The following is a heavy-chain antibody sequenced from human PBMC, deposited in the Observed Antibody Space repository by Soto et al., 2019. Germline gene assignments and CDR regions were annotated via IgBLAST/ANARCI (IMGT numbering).Heavy chain of an antibody. J-gene: IGHJ4*02. CDR1: GFTFSDNY. CDR3: AREAGKVDY. D-gene: IGHD6-19*01. Sequence: GGSLRLSCVGSGFTFSDNYISWIRQAPGKGLEWLSYISSSGTTIYYADSVKGRFSMSRDNAKNSVYLQMNSLRAEDSAVYYCAREAGKVDYWGQGTLVTAPQ. V-gene: IGHV3-11*01. CDR2: ISSSGTTI.